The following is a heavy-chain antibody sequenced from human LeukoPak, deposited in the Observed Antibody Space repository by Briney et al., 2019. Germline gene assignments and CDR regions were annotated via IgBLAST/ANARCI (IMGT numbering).Heavy chain of an antibody. J-gene: IGHJ6*02. CDR3: ARGFHDIRTGDYYYGMDV. V-gene: IGHV4-59*08. CDR1: GGSISPCN. Sequence: SETLSLTCTVSGGSISPCNWSWIRQPPGKGLEWIGSIHYSGSTNHNPSLRSRVTMSVDTSENQFSLKLNSVIAADTAVYYCARGFHDIRTGDYYYGMDVWGQGTTVTVSS. D-gene: IGHD3-9*01. CDR2: IHYSGST.